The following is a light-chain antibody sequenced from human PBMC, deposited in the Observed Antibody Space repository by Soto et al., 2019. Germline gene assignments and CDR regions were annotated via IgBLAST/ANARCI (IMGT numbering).Light chain of an antibody. J-gene: IGLJ1*01. CDR2: EVN. CDR3: SSFAVSHIV. CDR1: SSDIGGYDF. Sequence: QSVLTQPPSASGSPGQSVTISCTGTSSDIGGYDFVSWYQQHPDKAPKLIIYEVNKRPSGVPDRFSGSRSGNTASLTVSGLQAEDEADYYCSSFAVSHIVFGSATKLTVL. V-gene: IGLV2-8*01.